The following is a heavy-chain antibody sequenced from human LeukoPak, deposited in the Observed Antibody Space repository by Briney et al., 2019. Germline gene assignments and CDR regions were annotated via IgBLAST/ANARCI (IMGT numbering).Heavy chain of an antibody. CDR2: ISWNSGSI. D-gene: IGHD3-9*01. J-gene: IGHJ4*02. CDR3: ARDLPSGYDILTGYRGPLIDY. Sequence: QSGGSLRLSCAASGFTFDDYAMHWVRQAPGKGLEWVSGISWNSGSIGCADSVKGRFTISRDNAKNSLYLQMNSLRAEDTAVYYCARDLPSGYDILTGYRGPLIDYWGQGTLVTVSS. CDR1: GFTFDDYA. V-gene: IGHV3-9*01.